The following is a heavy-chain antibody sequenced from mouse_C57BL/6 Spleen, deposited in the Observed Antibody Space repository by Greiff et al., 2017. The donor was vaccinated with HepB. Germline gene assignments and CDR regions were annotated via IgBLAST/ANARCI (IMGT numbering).Heavy chain of an antibody. V-gene: IGHV5-6*02. Sequence: EVMLVESGGDLVKPGGSLKLSCAASGFTFSSYGMSWVRQTPDKRLEWVATISSGGSYTYYPDSVKGRFTISRDNAKNTLYLQMSSLKSEDTAMYYCARREGYYGSTHWYFDVWGTGTTVTVSS. J-gene: IGHJ1*03. D-gene: IGHD1-1*01. CDR3: ARREGYYGSTHWYFDV. CDR2: ISSGGSYT. CDR1: GFTFSSYG.